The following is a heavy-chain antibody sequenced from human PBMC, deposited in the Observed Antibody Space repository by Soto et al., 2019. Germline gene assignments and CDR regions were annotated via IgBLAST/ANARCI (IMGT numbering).Heavy chain of an antibody. CDR3: ASPPGGARYYYGMDV. J-gene: IGHJ6*02. Sequence: KASETLSLTCTVSGAALSSGGYFYTWVRQPPGKGLEWLGYIYYSGGTNYNPSLKSRVTISLDKSKSQFSLRLISVTAADTAVYYCASPPGGARYYYGMDVWGQGTTVTVSS. V-gene: IGHV4-61*08. CDR1: GAALSSGGYF. D-gene: IGHD3-10*01. CDR2: IYYSGGT.